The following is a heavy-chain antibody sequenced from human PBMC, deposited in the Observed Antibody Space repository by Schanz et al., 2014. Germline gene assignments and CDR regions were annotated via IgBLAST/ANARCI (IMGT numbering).Heavy chain of an antibody. V-gene: IGHV3-30-3*01. D-gene: IGHD4-17*01. Sequence: QVQLVESGGGVVQPGRSLRLSCSASGFTLSSYDMHWVRQAPGKGLEWAALISHDGNNKHYVDSVKGRFTISRDNSKNTLYLQVNSLRAEDTAVYYCVRDLGGDQTDYWGQGTLVTVSS. CDR2: ISHDGNNK. J-gene: IGHJ4*02. CDR3: VRDLGGDQTDY. CDR1: GFTLSSYD.